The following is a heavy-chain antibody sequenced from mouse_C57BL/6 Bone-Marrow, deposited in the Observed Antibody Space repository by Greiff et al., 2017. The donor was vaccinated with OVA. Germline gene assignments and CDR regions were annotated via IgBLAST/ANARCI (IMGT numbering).Heavy chain of an antibody. CDR3: AREGYYGSSPWYFDV. J-gene: IGHJ1*03. Sequence: VQLQQPGAELVRPGSSVKLSCKASGYTFTSYWMHWVKQRPIQGLEWIGNIDPSDSETHYNQKFKDKATLTVDKSSSTAYMQLSSLTSEDSAVYYCAREGYYGSSPWYFDVWGTGTTVTVSS. D-gene: IGHD1-1*01. CDR2: IDPSDSET. CDR1: GYTFTSYW. V-gene: IGHV1-52*01.